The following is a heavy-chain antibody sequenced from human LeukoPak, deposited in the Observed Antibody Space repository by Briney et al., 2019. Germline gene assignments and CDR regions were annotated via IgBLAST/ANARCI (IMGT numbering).Heavy chain of an antibody. CDR2: INHSGST. J-gene: IGHJ5*02. V-gene: IGHV4-34*01. CDR3: ARGHDIVVVPAASWFDP. D-gene: IGHD2-2*01. Sequence: SETLSLTCAVYGGSFSGYYWSWIRQPPGKGLEWIGEINHSGSTNYNPSHKSRVTISVDTSKNQFSLKLSSVTAADTAVYYCARGHDIVVVPAASWFDPWGQGTLVTVSS. CDR1: GGSFSGYY.